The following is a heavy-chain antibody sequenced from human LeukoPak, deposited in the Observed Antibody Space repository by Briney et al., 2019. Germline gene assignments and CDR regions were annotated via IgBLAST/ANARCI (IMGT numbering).Heavy chain of an antibody. CDR1: GFTFSSYG. J-gene: IGHJ4*02. V-gene: IGHV3-33*08. Sequence: GGSLRLSCAASGFTFSSYGIHWVRQAPGKGLEWVAVTYGDGTSKYYADSVKGRFTISKDNSKNTLYVQMNSLRAEDTAVYYCATGSGYYYGHWGQGTLVTVSS. CDR2: TYGDGTSK. CDR3: ATGSGYYYGH. D-gene: IGHD3-22*01.